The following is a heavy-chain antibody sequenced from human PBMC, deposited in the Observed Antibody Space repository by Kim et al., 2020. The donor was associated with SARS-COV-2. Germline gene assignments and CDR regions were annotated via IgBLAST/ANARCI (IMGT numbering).Heavy chain of an antibody. D-gene: IGHD3-10*01. CDR1: GFTFSNYG. Sequence: GGSLRLSCAASGFTFSNYGIHWVRQAPGKGLEWVAVISYDGSNQYYADSVKGRFTISRDNSKNTLSLQMNSLRAEDTALYYCAKDCYVSGTYYIHSYYYGMDVWGPGTTVTVSS. V-gene: IGHV3-30*18. CDR2: ISYDGSNQ. J-gene: IGHJ6*02. CDR3: AKDCYVSGTYYIHSYYYGMDV.